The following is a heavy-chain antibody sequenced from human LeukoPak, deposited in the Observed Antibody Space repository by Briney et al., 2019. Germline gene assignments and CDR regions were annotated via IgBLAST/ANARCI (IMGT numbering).Heavy chain of an antibody. Sequence: GASLKISCKGSGYSFTSYWIGWVRQMPGKGLGWMGIIYPGDSDTSYSPSFQGQVTISADKSISTAYLQWSSLKASDTAMYYCARRKSSGSFDYWGRGTLVTVSS. CDR3: ARRKSSGSFDY. D-gene: IGHD6-19*01. V-gene: IGHV5-51*01. J-gene: IGHJ4*02. CDR2: IYPGDSDT. CDR1: GYSFTSYW.